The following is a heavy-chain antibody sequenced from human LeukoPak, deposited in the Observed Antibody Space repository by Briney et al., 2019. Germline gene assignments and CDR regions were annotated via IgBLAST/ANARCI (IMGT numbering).Heavy chain of an antibody. CDR3: ARGTPLVATDTWPKYNWFDP. D-gene: IGHD5-12*01. J-gene: IGHJ5*02. CDR2: TYYRSKWYN. V-gene: IGHV6-1*01. Sequence: SQTLSLTCAISGDSASSNTAAWNWIRQSPSRGLEWLGRTYYRSKWYNEYAVSVKSRITINPATSKNQFSLQLNSVTPEDTAVYYCARGTPLVATDTWPKYNWFDPWGQGTLVTVSS. CDR1: GDSASSNTAA.